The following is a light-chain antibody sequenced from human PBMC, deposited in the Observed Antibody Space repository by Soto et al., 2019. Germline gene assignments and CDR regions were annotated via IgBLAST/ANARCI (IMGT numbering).Light chain of an antibody. V-gene: IGKV3-20*01. CDR3: QQYGSSHT. CDR1: QSVSSSQ. J-gene: IGKJ2*01. Sequence: EMVLRRSPGTLSLSPGEIATLPFRPSQSVSSSQLAWYEQKPGQAPRLLIYGASSRATDIPDRFSGSGSGTDFTLTISRLEPEDSAVYYCQQYGSSHTFGQGTKVDI. CDR2: GAS.